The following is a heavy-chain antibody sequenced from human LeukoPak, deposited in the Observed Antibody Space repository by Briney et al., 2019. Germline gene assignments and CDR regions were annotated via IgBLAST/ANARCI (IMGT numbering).Heavy chain of an antibody. J-gene: IGHJ4*02. CDR3: ARGDGYNPEDY. CDR1: GGSISDYY. Sequence: SETLSLTCAVSGGSISDYYWGWVRQPPGKGLEWIGYIYYTGSTNYNPSLKSRVTISVDTSKNQFSLKLSSVTAADTAVYYCARGDGYNPEDYWGQGTLVTVSS. V-gene: IGHV4-59*01. CDR2: IYYTGST. D-gene: IGHD5-24*01.